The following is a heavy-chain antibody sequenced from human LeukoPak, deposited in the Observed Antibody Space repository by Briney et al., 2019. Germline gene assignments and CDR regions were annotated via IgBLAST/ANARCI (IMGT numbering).Heavy chain of an antibody. V-gene: IGHV3-21*01. D-gene: IGHD6-13*01. CDR3: ARVTDITATGSDF. Sequence: GGSLRLSCAAFGFTFSIYDMNWGRQAPGKGLEWVSSISSSSSYIYYADSMKGRFTISRDDAKNSLYLQMSSLRAEDTAVYYCARVTDITATGSDFWGQGTLVTVSS. CDR1: GFTFSIYD. J-gene: IGHJ4*02. CDR2: ISSSSSYI.